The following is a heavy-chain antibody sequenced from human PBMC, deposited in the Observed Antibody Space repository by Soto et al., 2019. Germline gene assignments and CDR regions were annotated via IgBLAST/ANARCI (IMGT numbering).Heavy chain of an antibody. D-gene: IGHD3-10*01. CDR2: IVPIRRTA. Sequence: GASVKVSCKASGGTFSSYRINWVRQAPGQGLEWVGGIVPIRRTADYAQTFQGRVTITADESARTSYMELRSLRSQDTAVYYCVRDSGAKLSRSWGQGTLVTVSS. V-gene: IGHV1-69*13. CDR1: GGTFSSYR. J-gene: IGHJ4*02. CDR3: VRDSGAKLSRS.